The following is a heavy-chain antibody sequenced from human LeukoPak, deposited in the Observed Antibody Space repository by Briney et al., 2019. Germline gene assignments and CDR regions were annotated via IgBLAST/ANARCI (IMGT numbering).Heavy chain of an antibody. D-gene: IGHD2-2*01. Sequence: SVKVSCKASGGTFSSYAISWVRQAPGQGLEWMGGIIPIFGTANYAQKFQGRVTITTDESTSTAYMELSSLRSEDTAVYYCARTGYCSSTSCYSNYYYYMDVWGKGTTVTVSS. J-gene: IGHJ6*03. V-gene: IGHV1-69*05. CDR3: ARTGYCSSTSCYSNYYYYMDV. CDR2: IIPIFGTA. CDR1: GGTFSSYA.